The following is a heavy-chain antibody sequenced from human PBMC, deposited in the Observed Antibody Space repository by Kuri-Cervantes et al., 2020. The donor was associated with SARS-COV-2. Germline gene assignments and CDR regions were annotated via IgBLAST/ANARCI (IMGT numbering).Heavy chain of an antibody. CDR2: IKSKTDGGTT. CDR3: ARRGAGSSSAAFDI. Sequence: LSLTCAASGFTFSNAWMSWVRQAPGKGLEWVGRIKSKTDGGTTDYAAPVKGRFTISRDDSKNTLYLQMNSLKTEDTAVYYCARRGAGSSSAAFDIWGLGTMVTVSS. V-gene: IGHV3-15*01. CDR1: GFTFSNAW. J-gene: IGHJ3*02. D-gene: IGHD6-6*01.